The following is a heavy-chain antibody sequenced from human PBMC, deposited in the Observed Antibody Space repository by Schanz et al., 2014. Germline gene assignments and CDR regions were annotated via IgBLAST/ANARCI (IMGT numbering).Heavy chain of an antibody. CDR3: AGDPPPYSSSPYYWYYGMDV. D-gene: IGHD6-6*01. CDR2: ISNSGYTI. Sequence: QVQLVESGGGLVKPGGSLRLSCAASGFTFSDYYMNWIRQAPGKGLEWVSYISNSGYTIYYADSVKGRFTISRDNAKNQLNRKMNSLSAGDPAVYSWAGDPPPYSSSPYYWYYGMDVWGQGTTVTVSS. CDR1: GFTFSDYY. V-gene: IGHV3-11*01. J-gene: IGHJ6*02.